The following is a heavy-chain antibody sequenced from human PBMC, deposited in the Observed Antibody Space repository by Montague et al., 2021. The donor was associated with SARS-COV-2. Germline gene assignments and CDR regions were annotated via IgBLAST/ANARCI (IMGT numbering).Heavy chain of an antibody. Sequence: SETRSLTCTVSGGSISSSSYFWGWIRQPPGKGLEWIGSIYYNGSTYYNPSLKSRVTISVDTSKNQFSLKLSSVTAADTAVYYCARAFIAAAGTTSFDYWGQGTLVTVSS. J-gene: IGHJ4*02. D-gene: IGHD6-13*01. CDR3: ARAFIAAAGTTSFDY. CDR1: GGSISSSSYF. CDR2: IYYNGST. V-gene: IGHV4-39*01.